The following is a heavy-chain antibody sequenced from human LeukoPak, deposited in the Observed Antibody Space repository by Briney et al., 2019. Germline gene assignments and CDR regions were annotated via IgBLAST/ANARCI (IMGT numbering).Heavy chain of an antibody. D-gene: IGHD6-19*01. J-gene: IGHJ3*02. Sequence: GASVKVSCKASGYTFTSYGISWVRQAPGQGLEWMGWISACNGNTNYAQKLQGRVTMTTDTSTSTAYMELRSLRSDDTAVYYCARGLERWLANHDAFDIWGQGTMVTVSS. CDR2: ISACNGNT. CDR1: GYTFTSYG. CDR3: ARGLERWLANHDAFDI. V-gene: IGHV1-18*01.